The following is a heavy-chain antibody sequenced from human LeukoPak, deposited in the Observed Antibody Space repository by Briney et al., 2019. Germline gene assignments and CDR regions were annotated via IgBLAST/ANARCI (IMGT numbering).Heavy chain of an antibody. CDR2: INHSGST. CDR1: GGSFSGYY. D-gene: IGHD1-14*01. V-gene: IGHV4-34*01. Sequence: PSETLSLTCAVYGGSFSGYYWSWIRQPPGKGLEWIGEINHSGSTNYNPSLKSRVTISVDTSKNQFSLKLSSVTAADTAVYYCATGANLRRVDYWGQGTLVTVSS. CDR3: ATGANLRRVDY. J-gene: IGHJ4*02.